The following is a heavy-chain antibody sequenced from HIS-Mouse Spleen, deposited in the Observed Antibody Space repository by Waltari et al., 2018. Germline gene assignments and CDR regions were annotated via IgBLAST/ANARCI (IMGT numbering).Heavy chain of an antibody. V-gene: IGHV3-33*01. CDR2: ICKDGSNN. J-gene: IGHJ1*01. CDR3: ARDGLIVGATQYFQH. Sequence: QVQLVESGGGVVQPGRSLRLSCAASGVTFSRYGMHWVHQARGKGVCWVAVICKDGSNNCYAHSVKGRFTISRDNSQNTLYLQMNSLRAEDTAVYYCARDGLIVGATQYFQHWGQGTLVTVSS. D-gene: IGHD1-26*01. CDR1: GVTFSRYG.